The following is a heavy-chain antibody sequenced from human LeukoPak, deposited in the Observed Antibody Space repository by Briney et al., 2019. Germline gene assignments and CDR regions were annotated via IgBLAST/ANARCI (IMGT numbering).Heavy chain of an antibody. Sequence: ASVKVSFKAYVFAFTSYGFTWVRQDPGQGLEWMGWISAYNGDTNYAQNLQGRVTMTTDTSTNTAYMELRSLRSDDTAVYYCARLGQQHLNVYADYWGQGTLVTVSS. CDR3: ARLGQQHLNVYADY. CDR1: VFAFTSYG. CDR2: ISAYNGDT. D-gene: IGHD6-13*01. J-gene: IGHJ4*02. V-gene: IGHV1-18*01.